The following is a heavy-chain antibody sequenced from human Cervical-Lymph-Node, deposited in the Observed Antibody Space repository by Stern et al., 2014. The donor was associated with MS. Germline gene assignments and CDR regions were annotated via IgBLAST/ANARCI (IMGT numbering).Heavy chain of an antibody. J-gene: IGHJ4*02. CDR3: AALVRGSSFY. D-gene: IGHD1-26*01. CDR2: IYPGDSDT. V-gene: IGHV5-51*01. CDR1: GYSFTLYW. Sequence: EVQLVESGAEMKKPGESLKISCKGSGYSFTLYWSGWVRQMPGKGLEWIVFIYPGDSDTRSSPSFQGQVTISADKSISTAYLQWSSLKASDTAMYYCAALVRGSSFYWGQGTLVTVSS.